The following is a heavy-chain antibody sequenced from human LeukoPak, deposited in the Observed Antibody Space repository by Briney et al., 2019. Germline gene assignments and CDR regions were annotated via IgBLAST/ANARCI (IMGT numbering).Heavy chain of an antibody. CDR2: IWYDGSKK. V-gene: IGHV3-33*01. CDR3: ARGSGELPN. D-gene: IGHD3-10*01. CDR1: GFPFRSYG. Sequence: GGSLRLSCAASGFPFRSYGMHWVRQAPGKGLEWVAVIWYDGSKKYYADSVKGRLTISRDNSKNTLHLQMNSLRAEDTAVYYCARGSGELPNWGQGTLVTVSS. J-gene: IGHJ4*02.